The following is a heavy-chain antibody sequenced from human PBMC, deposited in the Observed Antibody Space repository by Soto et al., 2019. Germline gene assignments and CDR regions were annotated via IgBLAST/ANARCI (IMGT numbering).Heavy chain of an antibody. D-gene: IGHD5-12*01. Sequence: QITLKESGPTLVRPPQTLTLTCTFSGFSLTSGVGVGWIRQPPGKALEWLALIYWDDDKRYSPSLKNRLTITNDNSKNQVVLTMTNVGPVDTATYFCAHIDPEIVTVGGHGGFDYWGQGTLVTVSS. V-gene: IGHV2-5*02. CDR1: GFSLTSGVG. CDR2: IYWDDDK. J-gene: IGHJ4*02. CDR3: AHIDPEIVTVGGHGGFDY.